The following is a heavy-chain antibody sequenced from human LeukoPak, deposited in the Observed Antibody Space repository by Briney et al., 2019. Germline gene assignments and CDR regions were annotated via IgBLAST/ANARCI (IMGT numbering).Heavy chain of an antibody. Sequence: ASVKVSCKASGYTFTSYYMHWVRQAPGQELEWMGIINPSGGSTSYAQKFQGRVTMTRDTSTSTVYMELSSLRSEDTAVYYCARVRDSSGYYLADFDYWGQGTLVTVSS. J-gene: IGHJ4*02. CDR1: GYTFTSYY. D-gene: IGHD3-22*01. CDR2: INPSGGST. CDR3: ARVRDSSGYYLADFDY. V-gene: IGHV1-46*01.